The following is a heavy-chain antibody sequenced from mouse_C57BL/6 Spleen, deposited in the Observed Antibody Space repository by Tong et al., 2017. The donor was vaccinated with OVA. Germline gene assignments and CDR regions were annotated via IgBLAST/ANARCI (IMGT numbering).Heavy chain of an antibody. V-gene: IGHV1-9*01. CDR3: ARSEYYGNSRYWYFDV. CDR1: GYAFTNYL. Sequence: VQLQESGAELVRPGTSVKVSCKASGYAFTNYLIEWVKQRPGHGLEWIGEILPGSGSTNYNEKFKGKATFTADTSSNTAYMQLSSLKTEVSAIYYCARSEYYGNSRYWYFDVWGTGATVTVSS. D-gene: IGHD1-1*01. CDR2: ILPGSGST. J-gene: IGHJ1*03.